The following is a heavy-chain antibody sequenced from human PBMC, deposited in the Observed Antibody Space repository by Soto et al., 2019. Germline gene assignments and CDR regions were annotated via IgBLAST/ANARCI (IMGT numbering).Heavy chain of an antibody. Sequence: QVQLVESGGGLVKPGGSLRLSCAASGFTFSDYYMSWIRQAPGKGLEWVSYISSSGSTIYYADSVKGRFTISRDNAKNSLYLQMNSMRAEDTAVYYCARYAPMTTVTTRCFDYWGQGTLVTVSS. CDR1: GFTFSDYY. V-gene: IGHV3-11*01. CDR2: ISSSGSTI. D-gene: IGHD4-17*01. CDR3: ARYAPMTTVTTRCFDY. J-gene: IGHJ4*02.